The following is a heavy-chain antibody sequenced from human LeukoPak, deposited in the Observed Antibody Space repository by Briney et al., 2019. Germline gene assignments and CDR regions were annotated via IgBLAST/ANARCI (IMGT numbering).Heavy chain of an antibody. J-gene: IGHJ5*02. CDR1: GYTFTGYY. Sequence: ASVKVSCKASGYTFTGYYIHWVRQAPGQGLECIGWINPNSGGTNYAQKFQGRVTMTRDTSISTAYMELSRLRSDDTAVYYCARGGSGSYFSWLDPWGQGTLVTISS. CDR3: ARGGSGSYFSWLDP. D-gene: IGHD3-10*01. V-gene: IGHV1-2*02. CDR2: INPNSGGT.